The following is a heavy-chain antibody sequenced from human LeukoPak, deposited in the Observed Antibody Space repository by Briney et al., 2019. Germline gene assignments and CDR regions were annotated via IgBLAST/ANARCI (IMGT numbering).Heavy chain of an antibody. D-gene: IGHD3-9*01. Sequence: ASVKVSCKASGYTFTSYGISWVRQAPGQGLEWMGWISVYNGNTKYAQKLQGRVTTTTDTSTNTAYMELRSLRSDDTAVYYCAREKSILTGYYVDYWGQGTLVTVSS. CDR3: AREKSILTGYYVDY. J-gene: IGHJ4*02. CDR2: ISVYNGNT. V-gene: IGHV1-18*01. CDR1: GYTFTSYG.